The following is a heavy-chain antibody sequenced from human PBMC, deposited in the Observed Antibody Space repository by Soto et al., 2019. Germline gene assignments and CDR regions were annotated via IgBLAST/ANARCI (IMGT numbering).Heavy chain of an antibody. V-gene: IGHV3-23*01. D-gene: IGHD1-26*01. J-gene: IGHJ3*02. CDR2: ISGSGGST. CDR3: AKDRAGAPDAFDI. CDR1: GFTFSSYA. Sequence: GGSLRLSCAASGFTFSSYAMSWVRQASGKGLEWVSAISGSGGSTYYADSVKGRFTISRDNSKNTLYLQMNSLRAEDTAVYYCAKDRAGAPDAFDIWGQGTMVTVSS.